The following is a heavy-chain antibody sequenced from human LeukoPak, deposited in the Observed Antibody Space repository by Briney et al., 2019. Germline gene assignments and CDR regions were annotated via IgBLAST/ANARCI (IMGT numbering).Heavy chain of an antibody. V-gene: IGHV3-23*01. CDR2: ISGSGGST. CDR1: GFTFSSYA. J-gene: IGHJ4*02. D-gene: IGHD5-18*01. CDR3: AKGSGYIYGTYYFDY. Sequence: GGSLRLSCAASGFTFSSYAMSWVRQAPGKGLEWVSAISGSGGSTYYADSVKGRFTISRDNSKNTLYLQMNSLRAEDTAAYYCAKGSGYIYGTYYFDYWGQGTLVTVSS.